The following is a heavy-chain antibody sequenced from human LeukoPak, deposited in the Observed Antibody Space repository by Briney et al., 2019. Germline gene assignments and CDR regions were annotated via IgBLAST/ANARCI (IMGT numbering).Heavy chain of an antibody. CDR2: IYHSGST. J-gene: IGHJ5*02. Sequence: PSETLSLTCTVSGYSISSGYYWGWIRQPPGKGLEWIGSIYHSGSTYYNPSLKSRVTISVDTSKNQFSLKLSSVTAADTAVYYCARGWFGILGTWGQGTLVTVSS. D-gene: IGHD3-10*01. CDR1: GYSISSGYY. CDR3: ARGWFGILGT. V-gene: IGHV4-38-2*02.